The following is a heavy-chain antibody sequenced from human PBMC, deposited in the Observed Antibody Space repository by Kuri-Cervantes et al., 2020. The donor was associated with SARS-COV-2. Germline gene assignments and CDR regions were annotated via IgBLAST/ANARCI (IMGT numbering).Heavy chain of an antibody. V-gene: IGHV1-2*02. CDR1: GYTFTAYS. D-gene: IGHD3-3*01. J-gene: IGHJ3*02. Sequence: ASVKVSCKASGYTFTAYSMHWVRQAPGQGLEWMGWINPNSGGTNYAQKFQGRVTMTRDTSISTAYMELSRLRSDDTAVYYCARAFRYYDFWSGSDAFDIWGQGTMVTVSS. CDR2: INPNSGGT. CDR3: ARAFRYYDFWSGSDAFDI.